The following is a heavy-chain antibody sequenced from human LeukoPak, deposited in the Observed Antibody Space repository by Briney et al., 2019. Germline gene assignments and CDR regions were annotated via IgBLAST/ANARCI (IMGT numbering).Heavy chain of an antibody. Sequence: GGSLRLSCAASGFTFSSYWMSWVRQAPGKGLEWVANIKQDGSEKYYVDSVKGRFTISTDNTKNSLYLQMNSLRAEDTAVYYCARDRASYNSGWYGDYWGQGTLVTVSS. CDR3: ARDRASYNSGWYGDY. D-gene: IGHD6-19*01. J-gene: IGHJ4*02. CDR2: IKQDGSEK. CDR1: GFTFSSYW. V-gene: IGHV3-7*01.